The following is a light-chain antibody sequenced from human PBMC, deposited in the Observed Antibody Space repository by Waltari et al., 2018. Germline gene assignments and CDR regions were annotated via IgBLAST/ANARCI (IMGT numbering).Light chain of an antibody. CDR2: GTF. CDR1: QTIRTTY. J-gene: IGKJ4*01. Sequence: EIVLTQSPGTLSLSPGAGATLSCRTSQTIRTTYLAWYQQKPGQAPTLLIYGTFSRATGIPDRFTGSGSGTDFSLTISSLEAEDFATYYCQQYDISPLTFGGGTKARSN. CDR3: QQYDISPLT. V-gene: IGKV3-20*01.